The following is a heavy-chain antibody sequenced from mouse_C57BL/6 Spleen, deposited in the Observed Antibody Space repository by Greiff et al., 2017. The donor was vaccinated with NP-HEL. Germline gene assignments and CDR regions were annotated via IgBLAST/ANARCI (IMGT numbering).Heavy chain of an antibody. D-gene: IGHD2-4*01. J-gene: IGHJ4*01. Sequence: VQLQQPGAELVKPGASVKMSCKASGYTFTSYWITWVKQRPGQGLEWIGDIYPGSGSTNYNEKFKSKATLTVDTSSSTAYMQLSSLTSEDSAVYYCARRGDYDEDYYAMDYWGQGTSVTVSS. V-gene: IGHV1-55*01. CDR3: ARRGDYDEDYYAMDY. CDR2: IYPGSGST. CDR1: GYTFTSYW.